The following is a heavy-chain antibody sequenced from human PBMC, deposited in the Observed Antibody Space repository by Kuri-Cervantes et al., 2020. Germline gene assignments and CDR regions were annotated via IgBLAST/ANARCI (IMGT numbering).Heavy chain of an antibody. CDR2: INSDGSSI. D-gene: IGHD2-2*01. CDR3: AKVSYIVVVPVDFDY. J-gene: IGHJ4*02. CDR1: GFTFSSYW. Sequence: LSLTCTASGFTFSSYWMNWVRQGPGKGLVWVSRINSDGSSITYADSVKGRFTISRDNAKNTLYLQMNSLRAEDTAVYYCAKVSYIVVVPVDFDYWGQGTLDTVSS. V-gene: IGHV3-74*01.